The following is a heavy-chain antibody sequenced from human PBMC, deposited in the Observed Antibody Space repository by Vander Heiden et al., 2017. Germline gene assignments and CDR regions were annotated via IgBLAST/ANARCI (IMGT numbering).Heavy chain of an antibody. J-gene: IGHJ4*02. CDR1: GFTFSSYA. Sequence: QVQLVESGGGVFQPGRSRGLSCAASGFTFSSYAMHWVRQAPGKGLEWVAVISYDGSNKYYADSVKGRFTISRDNSKNTLYLQMNSLRAEDTAVYYCARVGVHWGQGTLVTVSS. CDR3: ARVGVH. CDR2: ISYDGSNK. D-gene: IGHD3-16*01. V-gene: IGHV3-30*01.